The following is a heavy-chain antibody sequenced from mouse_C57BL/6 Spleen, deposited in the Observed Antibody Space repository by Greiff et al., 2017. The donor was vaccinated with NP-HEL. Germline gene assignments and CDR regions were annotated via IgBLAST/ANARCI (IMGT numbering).Heavy chain of an antibody. J-gene: IGHJ4*01. V-gene: IGHV1-55*01. CDR3: ARAGYSNYVRYAMDY. CDR2: IYPGSGST. CDR1: GYTFTSYW. D-gene: IGHD2-5*01. Sequence: QVQLQQSGAELVKPGASVKMSCKASGYTFTSYWITWVKQRPGQGLEWIGDIYPGSGSTNYNEKFKSKATLTVDTSSSTAYMQLSSLPSEDSAVYYCARAGYSNYVRYAMDYWGQGTSVTVSS.